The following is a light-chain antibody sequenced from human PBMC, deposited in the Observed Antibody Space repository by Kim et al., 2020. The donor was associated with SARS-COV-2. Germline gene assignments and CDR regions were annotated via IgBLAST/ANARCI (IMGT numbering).Light chain of an antibody. Sequence: SPGERATLSCSASQSVSSNFTWYQYKPGQAPRLIIYVASTRATGIPARFSGSGSGTEFTLTISSLQSEDFAVYYCQQYNNWPPKTFGPGTKVDIK. CDR3: QQYNNWPPKT. CDR2: VAS. J-gene: IGKJ3*01. V-gene: IGKV3-15*01. CDR1: QSVSSN.